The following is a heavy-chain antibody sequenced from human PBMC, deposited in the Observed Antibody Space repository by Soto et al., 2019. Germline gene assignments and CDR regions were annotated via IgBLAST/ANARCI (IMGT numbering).Heavy chain of an antibody. J-gene: IGHJ4*02. CDR2: IYPGDSDS. Sequence: ESLTISCRGSGLTVTSYWIAWVRQMPGKGLEWMGIIYPGDSDSSYSPSFQGQVTISADKSINTAYLHWSSLKASDTAIYYCAKHEGYCSTTTCSNFDYWGQGTLVTVYS. CDR1: GLTVTSYW. CDR3: AKHEGYCSTTTCSNFDY. D-gene: IGHD2-2*01. V-gene: IGHV5-51*01.